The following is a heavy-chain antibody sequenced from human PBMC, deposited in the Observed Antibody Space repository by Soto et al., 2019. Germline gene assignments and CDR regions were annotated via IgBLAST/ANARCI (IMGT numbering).Heavy chain of an antibody. CDR3: ARSSGSYSKWFDS. D-gene: IGHD3-10*01. CDR1: GYTFTAYY. CDR2: TSPRTGGA. V-gene: IGHV1-2*02. J-gene: IGHJ5*01. Sequence: GASVKVSCKTSGYTFTAYYMHWLRQAPGHGLEWLGWTSPRTGGAKYSHKFQGRVSMTRNTSITTAYMELTGPSTDDTAVYYCARSSGSYSKWFDSWGQGTLVTVSS.